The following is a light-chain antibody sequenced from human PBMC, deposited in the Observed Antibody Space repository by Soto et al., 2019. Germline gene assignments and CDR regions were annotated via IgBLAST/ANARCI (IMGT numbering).Light chain of an antibody. CDR3: QQYYSTPYT. CDR2: WAS. Sequence: DIVMTQSPDSLAVSLGERATINWKSSQSVLFRSNNNNYLAWYQQKPGQPPKLLIYWASTRESGVPDRFSGSGSGTDFTLTISSLQAEDVAAYYCQQYYSTPYTFGQGTKLEIK. V-gene: IGKV4-1*01. J-gene: IGKJ2*01. CDR1: QSVLFRSNNNNY.